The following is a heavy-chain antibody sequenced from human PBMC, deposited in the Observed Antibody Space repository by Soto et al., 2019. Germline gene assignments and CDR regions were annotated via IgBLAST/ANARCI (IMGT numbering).Heavy chain of an antibody. V-gene: IGHV1-69*06. CDR1: GGSSKNYA. Sequence: QVQLVQSGAEVKKPGSSVKVSCKASGGSSKNYAISWVRQAPGQGLEWMGVIIPISGTADYAQKFQGRLTITADKSTNTAYMELSSLRSEDTAVYYCARDMTVFTVPYFDYWGQGTLVTVSS. CDR3: ARDMTVFTVPYFDY. CDR2: IIPISGTA. D-gene: IGHD2-21*02. J-gene: IGHJ4*02.